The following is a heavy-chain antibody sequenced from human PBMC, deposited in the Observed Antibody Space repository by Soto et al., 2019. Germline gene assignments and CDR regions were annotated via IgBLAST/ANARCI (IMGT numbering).Heavy chain of an antibody. J-gene: IGHJ4*02. D-gene: IGHD4-17*01. CDR3: ARSGDYFAFDY. CDR2: TSYSGYT. V-gene: IGHV4-30-4*01. Sequence: QVQLQESGPGLVKPSQTLSLTCTVSGDSFSSGDYKWSWIRQPPGKGLEWIGYTSYSGYTYNNPSLKSRLTMSVDTSKNQFSLKLSSVTAADTAVYYCARSGDYFAFDYWGQGTLVTVS. CDR1: GDSFSSGDYK.